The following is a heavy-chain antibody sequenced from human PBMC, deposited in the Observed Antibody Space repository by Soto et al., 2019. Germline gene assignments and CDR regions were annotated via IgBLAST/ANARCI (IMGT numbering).Heavy chain of an antibody. CDR1: GFTFSSYA. D-gene: IGHD3-22*01. CDR3: AKGRITMIRGHPHDWFDP. CDR2: ISGSGGST. Sequence: ESGGGLVPPGGSLRLSCAASGFTFSSYAMSWVRQAPGKGLEWVSAISGSGGSTYYADSVKGRFTISRDNSKNTLYLQMTSLRAEDTAVYYCAKGRITMIRGHPHDWFDPWGQGTLVTVSS. J-gene: IGHJ5*02. V-gene: IGHV3-23*01.